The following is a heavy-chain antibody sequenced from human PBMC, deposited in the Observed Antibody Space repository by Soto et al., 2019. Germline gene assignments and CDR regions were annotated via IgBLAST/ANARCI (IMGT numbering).Heavy chain of an antibody. D-gene: IGHD3-22*01. CDR1: GFTFSNAW. J-gene: IGHJ3*02. V-gene: IGHV3-15*01. Sequence: GGSLRLSCAASGFTFSNAWMSWVRQAPGKGLEWVGRIKSKTDGGTTDYAAPVKGRFTISRDDSKNTLYLQMNSLKTEDTAVYYGTTALRGSSGFDAFDIWGQGTMVTVSS. CDR2: IKSKTDGGTT. CDR3: TTALRGSSGFDAFDI.